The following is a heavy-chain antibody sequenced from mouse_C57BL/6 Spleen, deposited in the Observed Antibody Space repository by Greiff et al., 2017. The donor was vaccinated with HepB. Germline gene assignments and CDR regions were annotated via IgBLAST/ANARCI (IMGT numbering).Heavy chain of an antibody. CDR3: ARLRRGDHYYAMDY. Sequence: EVMLVESGGGLVKPGGSLKLSCAASGFTFSDYGMHWVRQAPEKGLEWVAYISSGSSTIYYADTVKGRFTISRDNAKNTLFLQMTSRRSEDTAMYYCARLRRGDHYYAMDYWGQGTSVTVSS. V-gene: IGHV5-17*01. CDR1: GFTFSDYG. J-gene: IGHJ4*01. CDR2: ISSGSSTI. D-gene: IGHD2-4*01.